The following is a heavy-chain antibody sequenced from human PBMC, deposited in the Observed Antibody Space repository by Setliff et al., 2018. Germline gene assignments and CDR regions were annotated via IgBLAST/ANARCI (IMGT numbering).Heavy chain of an antibody. CDR3: ARRYEVVIITKTGAFDI. CDR1: GGSISTNHYY. J-gene: IGHJ3*02. CDR2: ISYSGDT. D-gene: IGHD3-22*01. V-gene: IGHV4-39*01. Sequence: WETLSLTCTVSGGSISTNHYYWEWIRQAPGKGLEWIGRISYSGDTYYSPSLRSRVTISVATSKNQFSLKLRSVTAADTAVYYCARRYEVVIITKTGAFDIWGPGTMVTVS.